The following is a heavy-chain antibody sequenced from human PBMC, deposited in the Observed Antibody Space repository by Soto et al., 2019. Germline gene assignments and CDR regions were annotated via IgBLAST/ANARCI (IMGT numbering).Heavy chain of an antibody. V-gene: IGHV4-4*02. Sequence: QLQESGPGLVEPSGTLSLTCAVSRGSMSSSDWWCWVRQAPGKGLEWIGETYHSGNTNYNPSLKGRVTLLVDHSKNQFSLTPPSVTAADTGVYYCATWGSTAFDIWGQGTMVTVSS. J-gene: IGHJ3*02. CDR1: RGSMSSSDW. CDR2: TYHSGNT. CDR3: ATWGSTAFDI. D-gene: IGHD3-16*01.